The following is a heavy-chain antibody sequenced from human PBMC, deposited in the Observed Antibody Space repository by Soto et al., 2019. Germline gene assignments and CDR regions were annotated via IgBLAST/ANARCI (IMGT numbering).Heavy chain of an antibody. CDR1: GFTVSSNY. V-gene: IGHV3-53*01. CDR2: IYSGGST. CDR3: ARDARDGYNYRTLDY. D-gene: IGHD5-12*01. J-gene: IGHJ4*02. Sequence: GGSLRLSCAASGFTVSSNYMSWVRQAPGKGLEWVSVIYSGGSTYYADSVKGRFTISRDNSKNTLYLQMNSLRAEDTAVYYCARDARDGYNYRTLDYWGQGTLVTVSS.